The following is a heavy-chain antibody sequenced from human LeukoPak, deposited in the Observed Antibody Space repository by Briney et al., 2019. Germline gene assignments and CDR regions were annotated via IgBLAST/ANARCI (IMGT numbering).Heavy chain of an antibody. D-gene: IGHD3-22*01. J-gene: IGHJ4*02. CDR3: VTYYFDSSGPKKNY. V-gene: IGHV4-30-4*01. Sequence: PSETLSLTCTVSGGSISCGDYYWSWIRQPPGKGLKWIGYIFYSGNTYYNPSLKSRVPISVDTSKNRFSLKLSSVTAADTAVYYCVTYYFDSSGPKKNYWGQGTLVTVSS. CDR2: IFYSGNT. CDR1: GGSISCGDYY.